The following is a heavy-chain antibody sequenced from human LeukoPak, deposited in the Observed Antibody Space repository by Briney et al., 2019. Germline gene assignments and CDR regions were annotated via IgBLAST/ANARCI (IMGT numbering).Heavy chain of an antibody. D-gene: IGHD3-3*01. CDR2: ISTSGGST. Sequence: GGSLRLSCAASGFTFSNYAMSWVRQAPGKGLKWVSGISTSGGSTYYSDSVKGRFTISRDNSKNTLYLQMNSLRAEDTAVYYCAKDWSRERSPNWFDPWGQGTLVTVSS. CDR3: AKDWSRERSPNWFDP. J-gene: IGHJ5*02. CDR1: GFTFSNYA. V-gene: IGHV3-23*01.